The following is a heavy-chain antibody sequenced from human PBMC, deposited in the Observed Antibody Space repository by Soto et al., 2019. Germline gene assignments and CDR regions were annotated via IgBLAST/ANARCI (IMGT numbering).Heavy chain of an antibody. V-gene: IGHV3-11*06. CDR3: VRGGGGGLFDP. J-gene: IGHJ5*02. D-gene: IGHD2-15*01. CDR2: ISPGSRYP. Sequence: QVQLVESGGGLVTPGGSLRLSCASSGFTFSDYYMSWIRQAPGKGLEWLSYISPGSRYPAYADSVKGRFTISRDNARRSRALQMNSLTVDDTAIYYCVRGGGGGLFDPWGQGSMVTVSS. CDR1: GFTFSDYY.